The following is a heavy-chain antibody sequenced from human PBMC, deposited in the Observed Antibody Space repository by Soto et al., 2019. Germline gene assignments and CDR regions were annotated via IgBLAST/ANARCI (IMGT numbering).Heavy chain of an antibody. CDR3: AKEVLAAGQGWFDP. CDR1: GFTFSTYG. CDR2: ISYDENTK. D-gene: IGHD6-25*01. V-gene: IGHV3-30*18. Sequence: QVQLVESGGGVVQPGRSLRLSCEASGFTFSTYGMHWVRQAPGKGLEWVAIISYDENTKYYADSLKGRFTISIDNSKNTLYLDINNVTPEDTAGYYCAKEVLAAGQGWFDPWGQGTLVTVSS. J-gene: IGHJ5*02.